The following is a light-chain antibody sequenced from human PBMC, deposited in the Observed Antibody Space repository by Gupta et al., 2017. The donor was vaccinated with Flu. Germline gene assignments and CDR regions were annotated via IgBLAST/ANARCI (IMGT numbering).Light chain of an antibody. CDR1: QGIGSY. Sequence: DIQMTQSPSSLSASVGDRVTITCRASQGIGSYLAWYQQKPGKVPKLLIFGASTLQSGVPSRFSGSGSGTDFSLTISSLQSEDVATYYCQEYKSAPLTFGQGTKVEIK. CDR3: QEYKSAPLT. V-gene: IGKV1-27*01. CDR2: GAS. J-gene: IGKJ1*01.